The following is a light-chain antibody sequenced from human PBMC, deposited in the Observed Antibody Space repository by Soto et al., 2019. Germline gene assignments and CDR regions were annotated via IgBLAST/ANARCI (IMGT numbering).Light chain of an antibody. V-gene: IGKV4-1*01. CDR2: WAS. J-gene: IGKJ3*01. Sequence: DIVMTQSPDSLAVSLGERATINCKSSQSVFYSSNNKNYLAWYQQKPGHPPKLLIYWASTRESGVPDRFSGSGSGTDFTLTISSLQAEDVAVYYCQQRSNWPRFTFGPGTKVDIK. CDR1: QSVFYSSNNKNY. CDR3: QQRSNWPRFT.